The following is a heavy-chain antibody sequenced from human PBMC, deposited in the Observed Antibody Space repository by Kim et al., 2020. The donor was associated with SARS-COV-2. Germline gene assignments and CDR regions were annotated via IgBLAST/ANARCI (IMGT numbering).Heavy chain of an antibody. V-gene: IGHV1-24*01. CDR1: GYTLTELS. Sequence: ASVKVSCKVSGYTLTELSMHWVRQAPGKGLEWMGGFDPEDGETIYAQKFQGRVTMTEDTSTDTAYMELSSLRSEDTAVYYCATGVVKSGLPVTAIPADNFDYWGQGTLVTVSS. CDR2: FDPEDGET. D-gene: IGHD2-21*02. J-gene: IGHJ4*02. CDR3: ATGVVKSGLPVTAIPADNFDY.